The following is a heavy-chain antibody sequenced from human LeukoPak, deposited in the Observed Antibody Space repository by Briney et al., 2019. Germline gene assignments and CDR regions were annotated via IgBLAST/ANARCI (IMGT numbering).Heavy chain of an antibody. J-gene: IGHJ5*02. V-gene: IGHV4-38-2*02. CDR3: ARGQARLSWFDP. D-gene: IGHD6-19*01. CDR1: GNSISSGYY. Sequence: PSETLSLTCTVSGNSISSGYYWGWIRQPPGKGLKWIGSISHSGNTHYNQSLKSRVTISVDTSKNQFSLKLSSVTAADTAVYYCARGQARLSWFDPWGQGTLVTVSS. CDR2: ISHSGNT.